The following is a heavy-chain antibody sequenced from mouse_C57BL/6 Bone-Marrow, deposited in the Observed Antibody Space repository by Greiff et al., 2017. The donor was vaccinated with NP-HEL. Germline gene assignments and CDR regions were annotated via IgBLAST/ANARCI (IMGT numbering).Heavy chain of an antibody. CDR1: GFSLTSYG. CDR3: AQKWTWGYYAMDY. V-gene: IGHV2-2*01. D-gene: IGHD3-3*01. Sequence: QVQLKESGPGLVQPSQSLSITCTVSGFSLTSYGVHWVRQSPGKGLEWLGVIWSGGSTDYNAAFISRLSISKDNSKSQVFFKMNSLQADDTAIYYCAQKWTWGYYAMDYWGQGTSVTVSS. J-gene: IGHJ4*01. CDR2: IWSGGST.